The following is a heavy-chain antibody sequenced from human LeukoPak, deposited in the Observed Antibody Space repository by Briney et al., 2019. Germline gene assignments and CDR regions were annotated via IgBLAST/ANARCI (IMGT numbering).Heavy chain of an antibody. CDR2: IYSGGST. CDR1: GFTVSSNY. CDR3: ARGYYDSSPHAFDI. V-gene: IGHV3-66*01. J-gene: IGHJ3*02. Sequence: GGSLRLSCAASGFTVSSNYMSWVRQAPGKGLEWVSVIYSGGSTYYADSVKGRFTISRDNSKNTLYLQMNSLGAEDTAVYYCARGYYDSSPHAFDIWGQGTMVTVSS. D-gene: IGHD3-22*01.